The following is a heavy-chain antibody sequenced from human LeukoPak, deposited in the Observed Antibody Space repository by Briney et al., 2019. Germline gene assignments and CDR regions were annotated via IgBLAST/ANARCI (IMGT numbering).Heavy chain of an antibody. CDR3: AKSLYGSGSYYNWFDP. Sequence: SETLSLTCSVSDDSITMYYWTWIRQPPGKGLEWIGYVDHTGSTNFNPSLNGRVSISRDTTKNLFSLKLSSVTAADTAVYYCAKSLYGSGSYYNWFDPWGQGTLVTVSS. CDR1: DDSITMYY. J-gene: IGHJ5*02. CDR2: VDHTGST. D-gene: IGHD3-10*01. V-gene: IGHV4-59*12.